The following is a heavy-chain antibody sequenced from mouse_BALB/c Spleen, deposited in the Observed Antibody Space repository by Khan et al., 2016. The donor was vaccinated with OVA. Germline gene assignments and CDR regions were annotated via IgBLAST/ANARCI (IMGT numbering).Heavy chain of an antibody. CDR1: GYTFINYW. J-gene: IGHJ2*01. CDR2: INPTTGYT. V-gene: IGHV1-7*01. Sequence: QVQLQQSGAELAKPGASVKMSCKASGYTFINYWMNWVKQRPGQGLEWIGYINPTTGYTEYNLKFKDKATLTADKSSSTAHMQLSSLTSEDSAVYYCARRGLRWDFDYWGQGTTPTVSS. CDR3: ARRGLRWDFDY. D-gene: IGHD1-1*01.